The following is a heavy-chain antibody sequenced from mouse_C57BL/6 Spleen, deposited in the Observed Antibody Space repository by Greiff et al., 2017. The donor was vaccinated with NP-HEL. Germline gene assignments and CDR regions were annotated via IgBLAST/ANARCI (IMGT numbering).Heavy chain of an antibody. D-gene: IGHD2-4*01. CDR3: ARKDYDYYSFAY. CDR1: GYTFTSYW. Sequence: QVQLQQSGAELAKPGASVKLSCKASGYTFTSYWMHWVKQRPGQGLEWIGYISPSSGYTKYNQKFKGKAPLTADKSSSTAYMQLSSLTYEDSAVYYCARKDYDYYSFAYWGQGTSVTVSA. CDR2: ISPSSGYT. J-gene: IGHJ3*01. V-gene: IGHV1-7*01.